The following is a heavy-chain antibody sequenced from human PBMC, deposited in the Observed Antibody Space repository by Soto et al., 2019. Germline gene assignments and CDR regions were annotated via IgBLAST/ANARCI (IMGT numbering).Heavy chain of an antibody. D-gene: IGHD4-4*01. CDR2: IYHSGST. CDR1: GGSISSGGYS. CDR3: ARQMTTYHEGHWFDP. Sequence: PSETLSLTCAVSGGSISSGGYSWSWIRQPPGKGLEWIGYIYHSGSTYYNPSLKSRVTISVDRSKNQFSLKLSSVTAADTAVYYCARQMTTYHEGHWFDPWGQGTLVTVSS. V-gene: IGHV4-30-2*01. J-gene: IGHJ5*02.